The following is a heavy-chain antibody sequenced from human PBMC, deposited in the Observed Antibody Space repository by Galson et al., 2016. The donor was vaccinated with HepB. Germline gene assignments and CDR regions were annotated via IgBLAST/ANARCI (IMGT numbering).Heavy chain of an antibody. CDR2: ITGSSANYI. J-gene: IGHJ4*02. D-gene: IGHD2-2*01. CDR1: GFTFSSYN. V-gene: IGHV3-21*01. CDR3: ARAIYCSSSNCQGYYFDY. Sequence: SLRLSCAASGFTFSSYNMNWVRQAPGKGLEWVSSITGSSANYIFYPDSVKGRFTISRDNDKNSLYLQMNSLRAEDTAVYYCARAIYCSSSNCQGYYFDYWGQGTLVTVSS.